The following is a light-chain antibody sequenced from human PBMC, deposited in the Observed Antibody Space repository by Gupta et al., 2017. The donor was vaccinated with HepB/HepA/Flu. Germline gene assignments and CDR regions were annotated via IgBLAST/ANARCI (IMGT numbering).Light chain of an antibody. CDR2: DND. V-gene: IGLV1-44*01. CDR1: SSNVGSNK. J-gene: IGLJ2*01. CDR3: AAWDTSLNAVV. Sequence: HSALTQSTSISGTPGQRVTISCSGSSSNVGSNKVNWYQQLPGTAPKLLIYDNDERPSGVPDRISGSKSGTSASLAISGLQSEDEADYYCAAWDTSLNAVVFGGGTKLTVL.